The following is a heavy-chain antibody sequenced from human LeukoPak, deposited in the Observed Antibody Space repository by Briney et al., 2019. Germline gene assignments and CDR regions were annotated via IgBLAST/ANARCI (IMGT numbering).Heavy chain of an antibody. CDR3: ARVAYGYSSGWSYYYYMDV. Sequence: SEALSLTCAVYGGSFIGYYWSWIRQPPGKGLEWIGEINHSGSTNYNPSLKSRVTISVDTSKNQFSLKLSSVTAADTAVYYCARVAYGYSSGWSYYYYMDVWGKGTTVTVSS. CDR2: INHSGST. D-gene: IGHD6-19*01. J-gene: IGHJ6*03. V-gene: IGHV4-34*01. CDR1: GGSFIGYY.